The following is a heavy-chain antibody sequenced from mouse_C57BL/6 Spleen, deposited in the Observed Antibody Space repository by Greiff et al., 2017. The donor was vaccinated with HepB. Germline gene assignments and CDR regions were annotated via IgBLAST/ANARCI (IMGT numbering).Heavy chain of an antibody. CDR2: IYPGDGDT. V-gene: IGHV1-82*01. Sequence: QVQLQQSGPELVKPGASVKISCKASGYAFSSSWMNWVKQRPGKGLEWIGRIYPGDGDTNYNGKFKGKATLTADKSSSTAYMQLSSLTSEDSAVYFCARWGFITTAVEAYWGQGTLVTVSA. CDR1: GYAFSSSW. J-gene: IGHJ3*01. D-gene: IGHD1-1*01. CDR3: ARWGFITTAVEAY.